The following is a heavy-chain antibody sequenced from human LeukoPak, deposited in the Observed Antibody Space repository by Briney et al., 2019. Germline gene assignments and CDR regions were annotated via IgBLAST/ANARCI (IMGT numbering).Heavy chain of an antibody. CDR1: GGTFSSYA. D-gene: IGHD3-3*01. V-gene: IGHV1-69*01. Sequence: ASVRVSCKASGGTFSSYAISWVRQAPGQGLEWMGGIIPIFGTANYAQKFQGRVTITADESTSTAYMELSSLRSEDTAVYYCARPLTPYDFNNYFDYWGQGTLVTVSS. J-gene: IGHJ4*02. CDR3: ARPLTPYDFNNYFDY. CDR2: IIPIFGTA.